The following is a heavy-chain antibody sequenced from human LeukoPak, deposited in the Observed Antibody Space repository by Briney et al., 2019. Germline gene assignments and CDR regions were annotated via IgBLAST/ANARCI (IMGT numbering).Heavy chain of an antibody. V-gene: IGHV4-34*01. CDR2: INHSGST. D-gene: IGHD4-17*01. CDR1: GGSFSGYY. CDR3: AREGDYPSDAFDI. J-gene: IGHJ3*02. Sequence: PSETLSLTCAVYGGSFSGYYWSWIRQPPGKGLEWIGEINHSGSTNYNPSLKSRVTISVDTSKNQFSLKLSSVTAADTAVYYCAREGDYPSDAFDIWGQGTMVTVSS.